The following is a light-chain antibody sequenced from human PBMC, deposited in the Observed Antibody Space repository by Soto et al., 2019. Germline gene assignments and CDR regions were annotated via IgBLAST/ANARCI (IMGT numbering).Light chain of an antibody. CDR2: AAS. V-gene: IGKV1-6*01. CDR3: LQDYNYPPT. J-gene: IGKJ1*01. CDR1: QGIRND. Sequence: AIQMTQSPSSLSASVGDRVTITCWASQGIRNDLGWYQQKPGKAPKLLIYAASSLQSGVPSRFSRSGSGTDFTLTISSLQPEDFATYYCLQDYNYPPTFGQGTKVEIK.